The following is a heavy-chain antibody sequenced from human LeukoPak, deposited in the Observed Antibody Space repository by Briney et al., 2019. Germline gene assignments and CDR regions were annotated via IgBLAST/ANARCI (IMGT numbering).Heavy chain of an antibody. V-gene: IGHV4-59*08. D-gene: IGHD6-13*01. CDR2: IYHTGSN. CDR3: ARARYSNSWYAVDI. J-gene: IGHJ3*02. Sequence: SETLSLTCIVSVGSIRSYYWSGIGHPPGKGLEWFGYIYHTGSNNYSPSLKSRVTMSVDTSKNQFSLKLSSVTAADTAVYYCARARYSNSWYAVDIWGQGTMVTVSS. CDR1: VGSIRSYY.